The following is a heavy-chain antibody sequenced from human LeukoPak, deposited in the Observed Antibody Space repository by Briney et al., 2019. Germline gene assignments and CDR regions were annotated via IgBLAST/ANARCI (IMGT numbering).Heavy chain of an antibody. CDR2: IYSGGST. Sequence: GGSLRLSCAASGFTVSSNYISWVRQPPGQEVEGGSVIYSGGSTYYADSTQRRCTISTDKSKNPIFVQMNSLRPEPPAVCFCSKSRSGREKWALQGFDNWGQETLVTVSS. V-gene: IGHV3-53*03. J-gene: IGHJ4*02. D-gene: IGHD5-24*01. CDR1: GFTVSSNY. CDR3: SKSRSGREKWALQGFDN.